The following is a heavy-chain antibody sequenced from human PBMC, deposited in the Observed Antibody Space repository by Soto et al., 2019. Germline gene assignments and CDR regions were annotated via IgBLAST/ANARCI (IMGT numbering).Heavy chain of an antibody. CDR1: GGSFSNYY. V-gene: IGHV4-59*01. CDR2: IYYSGST. J-gene: IGHJ4*02. CDR3: ARGPPLGY. Sequence: SETLSLTCAVYGGSFSNYYWGWIRQPPGKGLEWIGYIYYSGSTNYNPSLRSRVTISVDTSENQFSLKLSSVTAADTAVYYCARGPPLGYWGQGTLVTVSS.